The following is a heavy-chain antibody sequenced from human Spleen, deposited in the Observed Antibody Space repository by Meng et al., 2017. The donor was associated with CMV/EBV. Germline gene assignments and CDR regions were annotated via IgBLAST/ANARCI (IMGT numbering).Heavy chain of an antibody. Sequence: SETLSLTCTVSGGSISSYYWSWIRQPPGKGLEWIGYIYYSGSTKYNPSLKSRVTISVDTSKKQFSLKLTSVTAADTAVYYCAREVRSYYYYGMDVWGQGTTVTVSS. CDR3: AREVRSYYYYGMDV. CDR2: IYYSGST. J-gene: IGHJ6*02. D-gene: IGHD3-10*01. CDR1: GGSISSYY. V-gene: IGHV4-59*01.